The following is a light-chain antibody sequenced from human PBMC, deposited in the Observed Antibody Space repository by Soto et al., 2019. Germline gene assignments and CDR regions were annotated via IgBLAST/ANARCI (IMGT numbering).Light chain of an antibody. Sequence: EFVLTQSPGTLSLSPGERATLSCRASQSVTNNYLAWYQQKTGQAPRLLIYGASSRVIGIPDRFSGSWSGTDFTLTISRLEPEDFAMYYCQQYGSLWTFGQGTKVEFK. CDR1: QSVTNNY. CDR2: GAS. J-gene: IGKJ1*01. V-gene: IGKV3-20*01. CDR3: QQYGSLWT.